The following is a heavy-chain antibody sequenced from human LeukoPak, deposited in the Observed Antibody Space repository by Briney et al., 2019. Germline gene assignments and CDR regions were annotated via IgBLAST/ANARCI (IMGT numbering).Heavy chain of an antibody. D-gene: IGHD1-26*01. CDR2: IGGSGTRT. V-gene: IGHV3-23*01. J-gene: IGHJ4*02. CDR3: AKLREWELPDLFDY. CDR1: GFTFSSYS. Sequence: GGSLRLSCAASGFTFSSYSMNWVRQAPGKGLEWVSGIGGSGTRTYYADSVKGRFTISRDNSKNTLYLQMNSLRAEDTAVYYCAKLREWELPDLFDYWGQGTLVTVSS.